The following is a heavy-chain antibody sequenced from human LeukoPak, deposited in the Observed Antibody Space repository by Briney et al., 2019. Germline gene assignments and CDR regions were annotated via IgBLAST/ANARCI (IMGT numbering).Heavy chain of an antibody. CDR3: ARGGRSYSSSWTRWFDP. V-gene: IGHV4-34*01. Sequence: SETLSLTCAVYGRSFSGYYWSWIRQPPGKGLEWIGEINHSGSTNYNPSLKSRVTISVDTSKNQFSLKLSSVTAADTAVYYCARGGRSYSSSWTRWFDPWGQGTLVTVSS. CDR2: INHSGST. D-gene: IGHD6-13*01. J-gene: IGHJ5*02. CDR1: GRSFSGYY.